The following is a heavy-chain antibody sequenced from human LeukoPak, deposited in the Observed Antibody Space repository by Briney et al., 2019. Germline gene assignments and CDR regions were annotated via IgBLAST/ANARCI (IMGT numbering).Heavy chain of an antibody. Sequence: GGSLRLSCAASGFTFSNAWMSWVHQAPGKGLEWVGRIKSKTDGGTTDYAAPVKGRFTISRDDSKNTLYLQMNSLKTEDTAVYYCTTERWGDNRPSDYWGQGTLVTVSS. V-gene: IGHV3-15*01. CDR2: IKSKTDGGTT. CDR1: GFTFSNAW. CDR3: TTERWGDNRPSDY. J-gene: IGHJ4*02. D-gene: IGHD3-22*01.